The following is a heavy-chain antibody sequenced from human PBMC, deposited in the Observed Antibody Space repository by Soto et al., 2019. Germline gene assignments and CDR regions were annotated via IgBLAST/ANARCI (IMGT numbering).Heavy chain of an antibody. CDR1: GGFGNSVNNY. CDR3: AKVRFSSFGVADPPVGWFDP. CDR2: IFYTCST. Sequence: QVHLQESGPGLVKPSQTLSLTCTVSGGFGNSVNNYWSWIRQPPGKVLEWLGYIFYTCSTYYNPSLTGRPTIATATSKNRFSQKLTSVTTADTAVYDWAKVRFSSFGVADPPVGWFDPWGQGTLVTVSS. V-gene: IGHV4-30-4*01. D-gene: IGHD3-3*01. J-gene: IGHJ5*02.